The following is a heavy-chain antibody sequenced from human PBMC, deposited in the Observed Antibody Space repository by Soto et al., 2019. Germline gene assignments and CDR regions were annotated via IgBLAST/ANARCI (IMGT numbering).Heavy chain of an antibody. CDR3: ARDLKYSSSRYFDY. Sequence: SETLSLTCTVSGGSISSGGYYWSWIRQHPGKGLEWIGYIYYSGSTYYNPSLKSRVTISVDTSKNQFSLKLSSVTAADTAVYYCARDLKYSSSRYFDYWGQGTLVTVSS. J-gene: IGHJ4*02. V-gene: IGHV4-31*03. CDR1: GGSISSGGYY. D-gene: IGHD6-13*01. CDR2: IYYSGST.